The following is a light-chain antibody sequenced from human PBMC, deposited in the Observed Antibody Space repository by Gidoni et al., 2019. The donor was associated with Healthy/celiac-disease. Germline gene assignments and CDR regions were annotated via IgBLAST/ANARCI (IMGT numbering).Light chain of an antibody. CDR1: QSVLYSSNTKNS. J-gene: IGKJ1*01. Sequence: DIVIAQSPDSLAVSLGERATINCKASQSVLYSSNTKNSLAWYQQKPGQRPKLRMYWSSTRESGVPDLFRGSGAGTDFTLTLSRLQAEYVAVYYCQQYYSTTVTFXQXTKVEIK. V-gene: IGKV4-1*01. CDR3: QQYYSTTVT. CDR2: WSS.